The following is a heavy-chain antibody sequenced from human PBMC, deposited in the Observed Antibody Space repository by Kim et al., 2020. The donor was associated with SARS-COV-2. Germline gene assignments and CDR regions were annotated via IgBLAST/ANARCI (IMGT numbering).Heavy chain of an antibody. CDR3: ASRTGAYYYDSSGYYPW. D-gene: IGHD3-22*01. V-gene: IGHV1-69*13. CDR2: IIPIFGTA. Sequence: SVKVSCKASGGTFSSYAISWVRQAPGQGLEWMGGIIPIFGTANYAQKFQGRVTITADESTSTAYMELSSLRSEDTAVYYCASRTGAYYYDSSGYYPWWGQGTLVTVSS. CDR1: GGTFSSYA. J-gene: IGHJ4*02.